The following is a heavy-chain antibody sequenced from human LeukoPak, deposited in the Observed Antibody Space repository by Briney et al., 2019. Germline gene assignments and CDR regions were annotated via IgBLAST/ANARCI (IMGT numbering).Heavy chain of an antibody. J-gene: IGHJ4*02. V-gene: IGHV3-7*01. Sequence: PGGSLRLSCAASGFTFSSYWMSWVRQAPGKGLEWVANIKQDGSEKYYVGSVRGRFTISRDNAKNSLYLQMNSLRAEDTAVYYCARGIRYLYSYAYYDYWGPGTLVTVSS. CDR2: IKQDGSEK. CDR3: ARGIRYLYSYAYYDY. CDR1: GFTFSSYW. D-gene: IGHD3-16*01.